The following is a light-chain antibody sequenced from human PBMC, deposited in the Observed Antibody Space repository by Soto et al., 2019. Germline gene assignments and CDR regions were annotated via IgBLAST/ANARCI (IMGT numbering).Light chain of an antibody. CDR1: QTISDNY. CDR2: GAS. Sequence: DIVLTQSPGTLSLSPGERATLSCRASQTISDNYLAWYQQKPGQSPRLLISGASIRAPGIPDRFSGSGSETDFTLTISRLEPEDFATYYCQQSYSTLMYTFGQGTKLEIK. CDR3: QQSYSTLMYT. J-gene: IGKJ2*01. V-gene: IGKV3-20*01.